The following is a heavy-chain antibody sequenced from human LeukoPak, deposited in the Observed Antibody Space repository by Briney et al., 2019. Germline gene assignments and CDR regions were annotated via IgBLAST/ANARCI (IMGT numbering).Heavy chain of an antibody. CDR3: ARGEYSYGNFDY. D-gene: IGHD5-18*01. J-gene: IGHJ4*02. CDR1: GGTFSSYA. Sequence: SVKVSCKASGGTFSSYAISWVRQTPGQGLEWMGRIIPILGIANYAQKFQGRVTITADKSTSSAYMELSSLRSEDPAVYYCARGEYSYGNFDYWGQGTLVTVSS. V-gene: IGHV1-69*04. CDR2: IIPILGIA.